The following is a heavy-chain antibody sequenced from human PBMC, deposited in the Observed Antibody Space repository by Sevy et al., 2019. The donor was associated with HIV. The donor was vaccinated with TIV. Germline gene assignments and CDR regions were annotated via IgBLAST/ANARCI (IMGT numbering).Heavy chain of an antibody. D-gene: IGHD3-22*01. CDR3: ARDYYYDSSGYEYFDY. CDR1: GYTFTSYG. V-gene: IGHV1-18*04. J-gene: IGHJ4*02. CDR2: ISAYNGNT. Sequence: ASVKVSCKASGYTFTSYGISWVRQAPGQGLEWMGWISAYNGNTNYPQKLQGRVTMTTDTSTSTAYMELRSLRSDDTAVYYCARDYYYDSSGYEYFDYWGQGTLVTVSS.